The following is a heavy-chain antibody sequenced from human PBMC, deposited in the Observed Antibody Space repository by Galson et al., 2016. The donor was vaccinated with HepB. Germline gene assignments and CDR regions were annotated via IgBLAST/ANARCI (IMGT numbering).Heavy chain of an antibody. V-gene: IGHV1-2*02. Sequence: SVKVSCKASGYRFTDSYLHWIRQAPGRGLEWMGWILPKSGVTHYAQSFPGRITVTADPAINTLYMQLDRLTSDDTAGYFCARDFNWGPDFWGQGTLVTVSS. CDR3: ARDFNWGPDF. J-gene: IGHJ4*02. CDR2: ILPKSGVT. CDR1: GYRFTDSY. D-gene: IGHD7-27*01.